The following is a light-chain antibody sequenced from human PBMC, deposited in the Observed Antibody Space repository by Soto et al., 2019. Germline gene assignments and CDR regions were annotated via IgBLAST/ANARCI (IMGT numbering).Light chain of an antibody. V-gene: IGKV3-20*01. Sequence: EIVLTKSHCTLSLSPGERSTLSCISSQSVSSSYLAWYQQKPGQAPRLLIYGASSRATGIPDRFSGSGSGTDFTLTISRLEPEDFAVYYCQQYGSSPLTFGGGTKVDIK. CDR1: QSVSSSY. CDR3: QQYGSSPLT. J-gene: IGKJ4*01. CDR2: GAS.